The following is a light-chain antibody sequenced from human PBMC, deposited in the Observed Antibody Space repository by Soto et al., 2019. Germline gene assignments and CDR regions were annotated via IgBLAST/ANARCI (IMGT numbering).Light chain of an antibody. CDR1: QGISDY. V-gene: IGKV1-27*01. J-gene: IGKJ1*01. CDR2: AVS. CDR3: QQYNNWPT. Sequence: DIQMTQSPSTLSASVGDRVTIACRASQGISDYLAWYQQKPGKVPKVLIYAVSTLQSGVPSRFSGSGFGTDFTLTISSLQSEDFAVYYCQQYNNWPTFGQGTKVDI.